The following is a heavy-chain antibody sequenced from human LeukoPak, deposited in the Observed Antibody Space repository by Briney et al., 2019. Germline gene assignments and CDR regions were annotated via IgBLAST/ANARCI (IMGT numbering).Heavy chain of an antibody. Sequence: PSETLSLTCAVYGGSFSNYYWSWIRQPPGKGLEWIGEINDSGRINYNPSLMSRVTASVDTSKNQFSPRLTSVTATDTAVYYCARRWNYGRNYYIDVWGNGATVSVSS. CDR3: ARRWNYGRNYYIDV. J-gene: IGHJ6*03. CDR2: INDSGRI. V-gene: IGHV4-34*01. CDR1: GGSFSNYY. D-gene: IGHD1-7*01.